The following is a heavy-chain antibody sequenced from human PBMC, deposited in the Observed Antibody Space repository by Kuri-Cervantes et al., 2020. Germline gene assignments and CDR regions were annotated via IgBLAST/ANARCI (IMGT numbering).Heavy chain of an antibody. CDR1: GGSFSGYY. V-gene: IGHV4-34*01. Sequence: GSLRLSCAVYGGSFSGYYWSWIRQPPGKGLEWIGEINHSGSTNYNPSLKSRVTISVDTSKNQFSLKLSSVTAADTAVYYCARGWTMVRGVIIQTYDYWGQGTLVTVSS. D-gene: IGHD3-10*01. CDR3: ARGWTMVRGVIIQTYDY. CDR2: INHSGST. J-gene: IGHJ4*02.